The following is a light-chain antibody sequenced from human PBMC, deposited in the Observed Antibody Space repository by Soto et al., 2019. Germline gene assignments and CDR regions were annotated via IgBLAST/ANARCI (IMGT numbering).Light chain of an antibody. Sequence: QSVLTQPPSASGTPGQRVTVSCSGSSSSLGDNTVNWYQQLPGTAPKLLIYRNNRRPSEVPDRFSGSKSGTSASLAISGLQSHDEADYYCATWDDSLNGPVFGGGTKLTVL. CDR1: SSSLGDNT. V-gene: IGLV1-44*01. CDR3: ATWDDSLNGPV. J-gene: IGLJ3*02. CDR2: RNN.